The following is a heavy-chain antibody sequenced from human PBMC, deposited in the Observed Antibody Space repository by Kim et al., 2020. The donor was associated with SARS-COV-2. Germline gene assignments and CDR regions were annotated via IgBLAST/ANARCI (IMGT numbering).Heavy chain of an antibody. CDR3: ARARVVVVINAFDI. Sequence: SETLSLTCTVSGGSISSGGYYWSWIRQHPGKGLEWIGYIYYSGITYYNPSLKSRVTISVDTSKNQFSLKLSSVTAADTAVYYCARARVVVVINAFDIWGQGTMVTVSS. CDR1: GGSISSGGYY. D-gene: IGHD3-22*01. J-gene: IGHJ3*02. V-gene: IGHV4-31*03. CDR2: IYYSGIT.